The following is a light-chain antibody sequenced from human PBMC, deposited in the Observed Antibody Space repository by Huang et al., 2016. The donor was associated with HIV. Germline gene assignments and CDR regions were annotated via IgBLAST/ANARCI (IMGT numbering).Light chain of an antibody. CDR1: QTLLYSLDNKNY. CDR2: WAS. V-gene: IGKV4-1*01. CDR3: QQYYSEPPF. J-gene: IGKJ4*01. Sequence: DIVMTQSPYSLAVSLGERATINCKSSQTLLYSLDNKNYLAWYQQKPGQPPRLLIYWASTRASGVADRFSGSGSGTEFTLTISTLEAEDAAVYYCQQYYSEPPFFGGGTKVEIK.